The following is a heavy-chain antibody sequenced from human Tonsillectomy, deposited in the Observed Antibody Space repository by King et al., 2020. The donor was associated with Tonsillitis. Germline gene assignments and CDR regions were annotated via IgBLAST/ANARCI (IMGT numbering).Heavy chain of an antibody. CDR3: ARHSVWSITGDY. CDR2: ISTYNGNI. Sequence: QLVQSGTEVKKPGASVKVSCKPSGYTFVSYSISWVRQAPGQGLEWMGWISTYNGNIKYAQKFQDRVTLTTDTSTRTAYMELRSLRSDDTAVYYCARHSVWSITGDYWGQGTLVTVSS. CDR1: GYTFVSYS. V-gene: IGHV1-18*04. D-gene: IGHD6-19*01. J-gene: IGHJ4*02.